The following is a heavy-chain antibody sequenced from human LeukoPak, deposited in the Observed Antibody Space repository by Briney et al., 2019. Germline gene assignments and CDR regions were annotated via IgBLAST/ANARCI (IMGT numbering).Heavy chain of an antibody. J-gene: IGHJ3*01. CDR1: GFIFSSYD. CDR2: IHSPGDT. V-gene: IGHV3-13*01. Sequence: GGSLRLSCAASGFIFSSYDMPWVRQATGKGLEWVSTIHSPGDTHYAGSVKGRVTISRDNAENSVYLQLNSLRAGDTAVYYCVRGQCSSSGCSTRVSGLDVWGQGTVVTVFS. CDR3: VRGQCSSSGCSTRVSGLDV. D-gene: IGHD2-2*01.